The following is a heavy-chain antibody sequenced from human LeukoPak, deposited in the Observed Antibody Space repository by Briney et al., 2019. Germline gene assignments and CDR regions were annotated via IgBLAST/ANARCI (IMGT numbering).Heavy chain of an antibody. Sequence: GGSLRLSCAAPGFTFSSYGMHWVRQAPGKGLEWVAVISYDGSNKYYADSVKGRFTISRDNSMNTLYLQMNSLRAEDTAVYYCAKEMATIWVHAFDIWGRGTMVTVSS. CDR3: AKEMATIWVHAFDI. CDR1: GFTFSSYG. V-gene: IGHV3-30*18. J-gene: IGHJ3*02. D-gene: IGHD5-24*01. CDR2: ISYDGSNK.